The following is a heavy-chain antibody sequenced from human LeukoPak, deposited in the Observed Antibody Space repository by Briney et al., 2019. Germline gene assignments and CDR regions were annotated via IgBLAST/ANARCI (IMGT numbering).Heavy chain of an antibody. V-gene: IGHV4-34*01. CDR1: GGSFSGYS. CDR3: ARHNGPFDY. Sequence: PSETLSLTCAVYGGSFSGYSWSWIRQPPGKGLEWIGVINHSGSTYYNPSLKSRLSISRDTSKSQFSLKLTAVTAADTAAYYCARHNGPFDYWGQGTLVTVSS. J-gene: IGHJ4*02. D-gene: IGHD2-8*01. CDR2: INHSGST.